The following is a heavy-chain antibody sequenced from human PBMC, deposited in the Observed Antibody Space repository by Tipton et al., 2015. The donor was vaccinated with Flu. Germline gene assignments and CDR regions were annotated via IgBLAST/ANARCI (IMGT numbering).Heavy chain of an antibody. CDR1: GASVTSGGYS. V-gene: IGHV4-61*08. D-gene: IGHD4-17*01. Sequence: TLSLTCIVSGASVTSGGYSWTWIRQPPGKGLDYIGQISSSGSTNMDPSLKSRVSISLDTSKNQFSLKLGSVTAADSAVYYCARDQGFGGGLAYDYCALGVWGQGTTVTVSS. CDR3: ARDQGFGGGLAYDYCALGV. J-gene: IGHJ6*02. CDR2: ISSSGST.